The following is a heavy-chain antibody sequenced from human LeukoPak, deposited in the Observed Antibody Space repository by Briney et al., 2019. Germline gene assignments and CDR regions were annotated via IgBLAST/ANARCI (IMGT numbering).Heavy chain of an antibody. CDR1: GYTFTNYY. J-gene: IGHJ4*02. V-gene: IGHV1-46*01. CDR2: INPAGGST. D-gene: IGHD6-6*01. Sequence: GASLKVSCKASGYTFTNYYLHWLRQAPGQGLEWMGIINPAGGSTNYAQNFQGRVSMTTDMSTTTVYMELSHLTSEDTALYYCARAIAPRPGPEYYFDSWGQGTLVTVSS. CDR3: ARAIAPRPGPEYYFDS.